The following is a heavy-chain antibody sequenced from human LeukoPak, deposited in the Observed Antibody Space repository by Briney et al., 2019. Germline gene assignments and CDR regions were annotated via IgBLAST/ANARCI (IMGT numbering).Heavy chain of an antibody. CDR1: GGSISSYS. CDR2: IYSRGNT. Sequence: PSETLSLTCNVSGGSISSYSWNWIRQPAGKGLEWIGRIYSRGNTNYNPSLKSRVTMSVDTSKSQFSLKLTSVTAADTAVYYRATGDSGVDFWHYWGQGTLVIVSS. D-gene: IGHD3-3*01. J-gene: IGHJ4*02. V-gene: IGHV4-4*07. CDR3: ATGDSGVDFWHY.